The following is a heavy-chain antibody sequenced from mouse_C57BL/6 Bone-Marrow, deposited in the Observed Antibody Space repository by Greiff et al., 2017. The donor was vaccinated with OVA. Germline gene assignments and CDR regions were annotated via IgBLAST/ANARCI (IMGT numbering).Heavy chain of an antibody. J-gene: IGHJ1*03. D-gene: IGHD1-1*01. CDR1: GYTFTSYG. CDR3: ARGGYYGSSYWYFDV. V-gene: IGHV1-81*01. CDR2: IYPRSGNT. Sequence: VQGVESGAELARPGASVKLSCKASGYTFTSYGISWVKQRTGQGLEWIGEIYPRSGNTYYNEKFKGKDTLTADKSSSTAYMALRSLTSEDSAVYFCARGGYYGSSYWYFDVWGTGTTVTVSS.